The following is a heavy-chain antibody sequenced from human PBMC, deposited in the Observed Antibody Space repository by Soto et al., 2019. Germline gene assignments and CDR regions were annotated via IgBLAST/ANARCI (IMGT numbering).Heavy chain of an antibody. V-gene: IGHV3-21*01. CDR3: ARKGYGDYGPMDV. CDR2: ITTSSIYK. Sequence: EVQVVESGGGLVKPGGSLRLSCAASGFTFSNYNMNWVRQAPGKGLEWVSYITTSSIYKYYADSVKGRFTISRDNAENSLYLKMNSLRAEDTAVYYCARKGYGDYGPMDVWGQGTTVTVSS. D-gene: IGHD4-17*01. CDR1: GFTFSNYN. J-gene: IGHJ6*02.